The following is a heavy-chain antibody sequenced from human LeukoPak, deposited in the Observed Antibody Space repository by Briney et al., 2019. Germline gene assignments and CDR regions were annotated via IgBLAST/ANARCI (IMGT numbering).Heavy chain of an antibody. J-gene: IGHJ4*02. Sequence: SETLSLICAVYGGSFSGYYWSWIRQPPGKGLEWIGEINHSGSTNYNPSLKSRVTISVDTSKNQFSLKLSSVTAADTAVYYCARGPTTIFGVVYDYWGQGALVTVSS. CDR2: INHSGST. V-gene: IGHV4-34*01. D-gene: IGHD3-3*01. CDR3: ARGPTTIFGVVYDY. CDR1: GGSFSGYY.